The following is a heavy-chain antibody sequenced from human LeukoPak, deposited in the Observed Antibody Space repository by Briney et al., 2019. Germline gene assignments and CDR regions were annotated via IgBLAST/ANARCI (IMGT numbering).Heavy chain of an antibody. D-gene: IGHD5-18*01. CDR3: ARGTGYSYDDY. CDR1: GGSFSGYY. J-gene: IGHJ4*02. CDR2: INHSGST. V-gene: IGHV4-34*01. Sequence: PSETLSLTCAVYGGSFSGYYWSWIRQPPGKGREWIGEINHSGSTNYNPSLKSRVTISVDTSKNQFSLKLSSVTAADTAVYYCARGTGYSYDDYWGQGTLVTVSS.